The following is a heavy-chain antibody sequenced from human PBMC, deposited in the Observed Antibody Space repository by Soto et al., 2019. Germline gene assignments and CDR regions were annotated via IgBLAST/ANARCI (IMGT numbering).Heavy chain of an antibody. CDR3: ARGSGAVRGRKATMDG. Sequence: SETLSLTCAVSGGSISSGGYSWSWIRQPPGKGLAWIGYIYHSGSTYYNPSLKSRVTRSVDRSKNQFSLKLSSVTAADTAVYYCARGSGAVRGRKATMDGWGQGTTVTVSS. J-gene: IGHJ6*02. CDR1: GGSISSGGYS. CDR2: IYHSGST. D-gene: IGHD3-10*01. V-gene: IGHV4-30-2*01.